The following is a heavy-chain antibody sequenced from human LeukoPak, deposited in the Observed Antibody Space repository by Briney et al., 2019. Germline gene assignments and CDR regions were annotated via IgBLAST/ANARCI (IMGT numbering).Heavy chain of an antibody. V-gene: IGHV3-23*01. CDR1: GFTFSSYA. CDR2: ISGSGGST. D-gene: IGHD2-15*01. J-gene: IGHJ4*02. Sequence: GGSLRLSCAASGFTFSSYAMSWVRQAPGKGLEWVSAISGSGGSTYYADSVKGRFTISRDNSKNTLYLQMNSLRAEDTAVYYCAKSHRHIVVVVAATHYYFDYWGQGTLVTVSS. CDR3: AKSHRHIVVVVAATHYYFDY.